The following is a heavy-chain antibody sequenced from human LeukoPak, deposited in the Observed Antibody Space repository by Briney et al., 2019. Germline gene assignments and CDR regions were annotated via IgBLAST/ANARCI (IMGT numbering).Heavy chain of an antibody. J-gene: IGHJ4*02. Sequence: PSETLSLTCAVYGGSFSGYYWSWIRQPPGKGLEWIGEINHSGSTNYNPSLKSRVTISVDTSKNQFSLKLSSVTAADTAVYYCAVLMVYAIPYWGQGTLVTVSS. CDR3: AVLMVYAIPY. CDR1: GGSFSGYY. V-gene: IGHV4-34*01. D-gene: IGHD2-8*01. CDR2: INHSGST.